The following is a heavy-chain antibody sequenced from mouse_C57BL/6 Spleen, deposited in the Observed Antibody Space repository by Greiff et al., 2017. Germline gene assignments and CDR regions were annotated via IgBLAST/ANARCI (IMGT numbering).Heavy chain of an antibody. Sequence: QVQLQQPGAELVMPGASVKLSCKASGYTFTSYWMHWVKQRPGQGLEWIGEIVPSDSYTNYNQKFKGKSTLTVDKSSTTAYMQLSSLTSEDSAVFYCARSRSNYSFDYWGKGTTLTVSS. CDR1: GYTFTSYW. CDR3: ARSRSNYSFDY. CDR2: IVPSDSYT. J-gene: IGHJ2*01. V-gene: IGHV1-69*01. D-gene: IGHD2-5*01.